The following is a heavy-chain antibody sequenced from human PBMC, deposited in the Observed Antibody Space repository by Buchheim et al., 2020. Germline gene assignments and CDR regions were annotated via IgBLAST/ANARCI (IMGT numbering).Heavy chain of an antibody. Sequence: EVQLVESGGGLVQPGGSLRLSCAASGFTFSSYSMNWVRQAPGKGLEWVSYISSSSSTIYYADSVKGRVTISRDNAKNLLYMQMNSLRAEDTAVYYCARAVWFHDAFDIWGQGT. CDR1: GFTFSSYS. J-gene: IGHJ3*02. CDR2: ISSSSSTI. V-gene: IGHV3-48*01. D-gene: IGHD3-10*01. CDR3: ARAVWFHDAFDI.